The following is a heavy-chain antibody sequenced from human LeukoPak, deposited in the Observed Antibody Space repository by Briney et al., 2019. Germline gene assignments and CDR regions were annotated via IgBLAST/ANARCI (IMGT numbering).Heavy chain of an antibody. J-gene: IGHJ4*02. D-gene: IGHD3-22*01. CDR3: ARGPYGYYYEYYFDY. V-gene: IGHV4-34*01. CDR1: GGSFSGYY. CDR2: INHSGST. Sequence: SETLSLTCAVYGGSFSGYYWSWIRQPPGKGLERIGEINHSGSTNYNPSLKSRVTISVDTSKNQFSLKLSSVTAADTAVYYCARGPYGYYYEYYFDYWGQGTLVTVSS.